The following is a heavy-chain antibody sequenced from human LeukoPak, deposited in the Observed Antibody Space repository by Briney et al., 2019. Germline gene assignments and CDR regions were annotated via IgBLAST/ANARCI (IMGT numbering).Heavy chain of an antibody. D-gene: IGHD5-24*01. J-gene: IGHJ4*02. Sequence: PSETLTLTCTVSDDSISTNSYYWTWIRQPPGKGLEWVASLHYSGTPYYSPSLSSRISIFVDTSKRQFSLQVRSVTASDTAMYYCPRGADSYKQGTFWGKGPLVTVSS. CDR1: DDSISTNSYY. CDR3: PRGADSYKQGTF. CDR2: LHYSGTP. V-gene: IGHV4-39*01.